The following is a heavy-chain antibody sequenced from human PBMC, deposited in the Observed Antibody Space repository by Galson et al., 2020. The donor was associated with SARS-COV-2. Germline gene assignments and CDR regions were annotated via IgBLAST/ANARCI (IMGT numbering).Heavy chain of an antibody. CDR1: GDNLMKYG. D-gene: IGHD6-19*01. V-gene: IGHV1-18*01. Sequence: ASVTVSCKASGDNLMKYGISRVRQAPGQGLEWTGWIGTNTGHTHHAQKFQGRVTMTTDTSTTTAYMELRSLRSDDTAVYYCARETSSGWYEYWGQGTLVTVSS. CDR2: IGTNTGHT. CDR3: ARETSSGWYEY. J-gene: IGHJ4*02.